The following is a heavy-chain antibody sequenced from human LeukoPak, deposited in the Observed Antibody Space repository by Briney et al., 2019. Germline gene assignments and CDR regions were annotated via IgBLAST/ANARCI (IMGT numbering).Heavy chain of an antibody. CDR1: GFTFSSYS. V-gene: IGHV3-48*04. CDR2: ISSSSSTI. J-gene: IGHJ4*02. Sequence: PGGSLRLSCAASGFTFSSYSMNWVRQAPGKGLEWVSYISSSSSTIYYADSVKGRFTISRDNAKNSLYLQMNSLRAEDTAVYYCARDPRGVAAAPDYWGQGTLVTVSS. CDR3: ARDPRGVAAAPDY. D-gene: IGHD6-13*01.